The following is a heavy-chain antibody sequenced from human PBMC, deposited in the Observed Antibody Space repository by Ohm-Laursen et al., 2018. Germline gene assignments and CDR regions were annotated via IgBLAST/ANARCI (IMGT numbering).Heavy chain of an antibody. CDR1: GFPFSNHA. D-gene: IGHD3-10*01. Sequence: SLRLSRAASGFPFSNHAMGWVRQAPGKGLEWVSGISWNSGSIGYADSVKGRFTISRDNAKNSLYLQMNSLRAEDTALYYCAKDSSGGYYGMHVWGQGTTVTVSS. CDR3: AKDSSGGYYGMHV. J-gene: IGHJ6*02. V-gene: IGHV3-9*01. CDR2: ISWNSGSI.